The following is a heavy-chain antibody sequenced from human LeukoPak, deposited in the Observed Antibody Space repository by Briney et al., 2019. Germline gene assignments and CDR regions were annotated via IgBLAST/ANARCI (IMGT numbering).Heavy chain of an antibody. CDR3: ARATLGYCSSTSRYWDSPYYFDY. V-gene: IGHV1-2*02. D-gene: IGHD2-2*01. J-gene: IGHJ4*02. CDR2: INPNSGGT. Sequence: GGSVKVSCKASGYTFTGYYMHWVRQAPGQGLEWMGWINPNSGGTNYAQKFQGRVTMTRDTSISTAYMELSRLRSDDTAVYYCARATLGYCSSTSRYWDSPYYFDYWGQGTLVTVSS. CDR1: GYTFTGYY.